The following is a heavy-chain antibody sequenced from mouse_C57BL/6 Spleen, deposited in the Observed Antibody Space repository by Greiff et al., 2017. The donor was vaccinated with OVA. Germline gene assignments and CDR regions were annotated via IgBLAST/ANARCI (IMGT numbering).Heavy chain of an antibody. CDR2: INPYNGGT. CDR1: GYTFTDYY. J-gene: IGHJ1*03. CDR3: AIYDGYYEGYFDV. V-gene: IGHV1-19*01. D-gene: IGHD2-3*01. Sequence: EVQLQQSGPVLVKPGASVKMSCKASGYTFTDYYMNWVKQSHGKSLEWIGVINPYNGGTSYNQKFKGKATLTVDKSSSTAYMELNSLTSEDSAVYYCAIYDGYYEGYFDVWGTGTTVTVSS.